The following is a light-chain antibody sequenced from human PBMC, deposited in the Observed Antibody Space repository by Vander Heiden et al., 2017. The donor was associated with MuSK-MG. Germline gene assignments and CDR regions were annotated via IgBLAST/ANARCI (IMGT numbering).Light chain of an antibody. Sequence: DIQMTQSPSSLSASVGDRVNITCRASQAIWDSLAWYQQKPGRAPNVLIYGASYLESGVSSRFSGGGSGTDYTLTIGSLQPEDFATYYCQQYDSDPQTFGQGTRVDIK. CDR2: GAS. CDR3: QQYDSDPQT. J-gene: IGKJ1*01. V-gene: IGKV1-NL1*01. CDR1: QAIWDS.